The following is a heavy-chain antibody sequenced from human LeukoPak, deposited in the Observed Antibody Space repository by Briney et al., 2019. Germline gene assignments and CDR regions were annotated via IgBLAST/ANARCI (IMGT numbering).Heavy chain of an antibody. CDR1: GYTFIYYD. Sequence: ASVKVSCKSSGYTFIYYDINWVRQAPGQGLGRMGWMNPNSGNTGYAQKFQGRVTITRKTSISTAYMELSSLRSEDTAVYYCARLYSSSWGPDYMDVWGKGTTVTVSS. CDR2: MNPNSGNT. D-gene: IGHD6-13*01. V-gene: IGHV1-8*03. CDR3: ARLYSSSWGPDYMDV. J-gene: IGHJ6*03.